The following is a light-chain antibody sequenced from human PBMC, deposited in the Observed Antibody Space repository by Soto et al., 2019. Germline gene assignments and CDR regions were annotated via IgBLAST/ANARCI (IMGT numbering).Light chain of an antibody. CDR3: SSYTSRNSVI. Sequence: QSALTQPASVSGSPGQSITISCTGTSSDVGGYNYVSWYQQHPGKAPKLMIYDVNNRPSGVSNRFSASKSGNTASLTISGLQSEDEADYYCSSYTSRNSVIFGGGTKVTVL. CDR2: DVN. CDR1: SSDVGGYNY. V-gene: IGLV2-14*01. J-gene: IGLJ2*01.